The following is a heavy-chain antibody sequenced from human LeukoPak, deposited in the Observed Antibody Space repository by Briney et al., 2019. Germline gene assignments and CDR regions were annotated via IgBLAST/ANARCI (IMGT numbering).Heavy chain of an antibody. D-gene: IGHD4-17*01. CDR3: ARHRNDDYVYYYYYMDV. V-gene: IGHV4-59*08. CDR1: GGSISSYY. CDR2: IYYSGST. Sequence: PSETLSLTCTVSGGSISSYYWSWIRQPPGKGLEWIGYIYYSGSTNYNPSLKSRVTISVDTSKNQFSLKLSSVTAADTAVYHCARHRNDDYVYYYYYMDVWGKGTTVTVSS. J-gene: IGHJ6*03.